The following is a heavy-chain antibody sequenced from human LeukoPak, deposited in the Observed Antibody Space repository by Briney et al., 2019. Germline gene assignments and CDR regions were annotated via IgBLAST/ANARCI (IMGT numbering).Heavy chain of an antibody. J-gene: IGHJ4*02. V-gene: IGHV3-66*01. CDR1: GFTVSSNY. Sequence: PGGSLRLSCAASGFTVSSNYMSWVRQAPGKGVEWVSVIYSGGSTYYTDSVKGRFTISIDNSKNTLYLQMNSLRAEDTAVYYCARSQPGIAVAGKMPWRWFDYWGQGTLVTVSS. CDR2: IYSGGST. CDR3: ARSQPGIAVAGKMPWRWFDY. D-gene: IGHD6-19*01.